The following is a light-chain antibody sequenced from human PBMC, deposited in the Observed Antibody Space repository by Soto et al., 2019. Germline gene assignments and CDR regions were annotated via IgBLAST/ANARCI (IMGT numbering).Light chain of an antibody. CDR2: GVS. J-gene: IGKJ1*01. CDR1: QSISGN. CDR3: QQYNNWPPT. Sequence: EIVMTHSPATLPVSPGEGGTLSCRASQSISGNLAWYQQKPGQAPRLLIYGVSTKASGIPARFSGSGSGTEFTLTISSLQSEDVAVYCCQQYNNWPPTFGQGTKVDI. V-gene: IGKV3-15*01.